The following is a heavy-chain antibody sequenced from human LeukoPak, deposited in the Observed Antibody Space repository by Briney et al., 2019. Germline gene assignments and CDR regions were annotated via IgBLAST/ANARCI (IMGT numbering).Heavy chain of an antibody. Sequence: GGSLRLSCAASGFSFITYNMNWVRQAPGKGLEWVSSISSTSSYIYYADSVKGRFTISRDNAKNSLYLQMNGLRAEDTAAYYCARGATDTTRWFDPWGQGTLVTVSS. CDR3: ARGATDTTRWFDP. CDR1: GFSFITYN. CDR2: ISSTSSYI. D-gene: IGHD1-7*01. V-gene: IGHV3-21*01. J-gene: IGHJ5*02.